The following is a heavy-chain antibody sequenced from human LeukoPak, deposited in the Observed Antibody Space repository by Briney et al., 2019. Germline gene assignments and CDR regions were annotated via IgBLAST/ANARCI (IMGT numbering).Heavy chain of an antibody. CDR2: ISYDGSNK. V-gene: IGHV3-30*03. J-gene: IGHJ6*02. CDR3: ARDDAVAGTDYYYGMDV. CDR1: GFTFSSYG. D-gene: IGHD6-19*01. Sequence: GGTLRLSCAASGFTFSSYGMHWVRQAPGKGLEWVAVISYDGSNKYYADSVKGRLTISRDNSKNTLYLQMNSLRAEDTAVYYCARDDAVAGTDYYYGMDVWGQGTTVTVSS.